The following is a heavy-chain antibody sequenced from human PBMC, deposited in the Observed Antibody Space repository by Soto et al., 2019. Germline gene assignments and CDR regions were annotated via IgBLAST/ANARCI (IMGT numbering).Heavy chain of an antibody. D-gene: IGHD6-13*01. CDR2: IYYSGST. Sequence: TLSLTCTVSGGSISSGGYHWSWIRQHPGKGLEWIGYIYYSGSTYYNPSLKSRVTISVDTSKNQFSLKLSSVTAADTAVYYCARVEGQQLTYCYYGMDVCGQ. CDR1: GGSISSGGYH. CDR3: ARVEGQQLTYCYYGMDV. J-gene: IGHJ6*02. V-gene: IGHV4-31*03.